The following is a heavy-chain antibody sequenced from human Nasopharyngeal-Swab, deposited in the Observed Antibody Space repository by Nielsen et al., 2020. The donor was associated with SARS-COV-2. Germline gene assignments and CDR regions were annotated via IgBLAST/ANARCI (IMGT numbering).Heavy chain of an antibody. CDR2: IYPGDFDV. J-gene: IGHJ4*02. Sequence: GESLKISCKASGSDFTKYWIGWVRQMPGKGLEWMGIIYPGDFDVRYSPSFQGQVTISADRSISTAYLQWSRLTASATAMYYCARRPAFSYGDFDYLGQGTLVTVSS. V-gene: IGHV5-51*01. CDR1: GSDFTKYW. D-gene: IGHD5-18*01. CDR3: ARRPAFSYGDFDY.